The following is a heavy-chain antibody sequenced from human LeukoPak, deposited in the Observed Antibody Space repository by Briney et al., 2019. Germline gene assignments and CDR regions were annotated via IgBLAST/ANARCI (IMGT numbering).Heavy chain of an antibody. CDR3: ATGSSWQLDY. CDR2: ISSSSTTI. CDR1: GSTFSIYS. Sequence: PGGSLRLSCAVSGSTFSIYSMTWVRQAPGKGLEWVSYISSSSTTISYADSVKGRFTISRDNAKNSLYLQMNSLRAEDTAVYYCATGSSWQLDYXGQ. J-gene: IGHJ4*02. V-gene: IGHV3-48*04. D-gene: IGHD6-13*01.